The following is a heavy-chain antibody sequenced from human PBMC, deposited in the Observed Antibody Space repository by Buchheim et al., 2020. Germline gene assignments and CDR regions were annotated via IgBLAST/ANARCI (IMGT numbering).Heavy chain of an antibody. Sequence: QVQLQQWGAGLLKPSETLSLTCAVYGGSFSGYYWSWIRQPPGKGLEWIGEINHSGSTNYNPSLKSRVTISVDTSKNQFSLKLSSVTAADTAVYYCAREGIYDILTGYPFYYYYGMGVWGQGTT. CDR2: INHSGST. D-gene: IGHD3-9*01. J-gene: IGHJ6*02. CDR3: AREGIYDILTGYPFYYYYGMGV. CDR1: GGSFSGYY. V-gene: IGHV4-34*01.